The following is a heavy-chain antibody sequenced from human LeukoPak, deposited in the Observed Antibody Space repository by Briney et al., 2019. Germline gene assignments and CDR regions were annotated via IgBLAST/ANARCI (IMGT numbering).Heavy chain of an antibody. V-gene: IGHV3-33*01. J-gene: IGHJ4*02. Sequence: GGSLRLSCAASGFSFDTYAMHWVRQAPGQGLEWVALIWHDGSHKFYSNSVRGQFTISRDNSKNTVYLQMNNLRPDDTAVYYCAREILGSGSYPDFWGQGTLVTVSS. CDR1: GFSFDTYA. D-gene: IGHD3-10*01. CDR2: IWHDGSHK. CDR3: AREILGSGSYPDF.